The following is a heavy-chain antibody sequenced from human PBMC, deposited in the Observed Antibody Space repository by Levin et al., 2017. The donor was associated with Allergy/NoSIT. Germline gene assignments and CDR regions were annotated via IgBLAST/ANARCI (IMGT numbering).Heavy chain of an antibody. Sequence: LSLTCAVTGFTFSTNAMNWVRQAPGKGLEWVSSISGSGGSTNYADSVKGRFTISRDNSKNTLYLQINSLRAEDTAVYYCAKEGYYGSGSPHFDYWGQGTLVTVSS. D-gene: IGHD3-10*01. J-gene: IGHJ4*02. CDR3: AKEGYYGSGSPHFDY. V-gene: IGHV3-23*01. CDR2: ISGSGGST. CDR1: GFTFSTNA.